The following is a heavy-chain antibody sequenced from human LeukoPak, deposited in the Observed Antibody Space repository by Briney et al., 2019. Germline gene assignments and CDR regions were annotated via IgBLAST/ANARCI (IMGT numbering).Heavy chain of an antibody. CDR3: AKDLFYYDKGGFDY. Sequence: GGSLRLSCAASGFTFTTFGMHWVRQAPGKGLEWVAVISYDGSKKSYADSVKGRFTISRDNSKNTLYLQMNSLRTEDTAVYYCAKDLFYYDKGGFDYWGQGTLVTVSS. V-gene: IGHV3-30*18. J-gene: IGHJ4*02. CDR1: GFTFTTFG. D-gene: IGHD3-22*01. CDR2: ISYDGSKK.